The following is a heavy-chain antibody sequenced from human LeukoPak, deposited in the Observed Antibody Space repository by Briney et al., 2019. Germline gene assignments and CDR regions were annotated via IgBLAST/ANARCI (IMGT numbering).Heavy chain of an antibody. D-gene: IGHD2-8*01. CDR1: GFTFSSYS. Sequence: GGSLRLSCAASGFTFSSYSMNWVRQAPGKGLEWVSSISSSSSYIYYADSVKGRFSISRDNAKNSLYLQMNSLRAEDTAVYYCASPPVSGMDVWGQGTTVTVSS. CDR3: ASPPVSGMDV. V-gene: IGHV3-21*01. J-gene: IGHJ6*02. CDR2: ISSSSSYI.